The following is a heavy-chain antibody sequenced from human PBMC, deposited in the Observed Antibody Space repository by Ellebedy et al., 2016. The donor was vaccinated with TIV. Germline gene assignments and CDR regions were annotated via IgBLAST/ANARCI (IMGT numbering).Heavy chain of an antibody. J-gene: IGHJ4*02. CDR1: GGTFSSYS. D-gene: IGHD6-19*01. V-gene: IGHV1-69*06. CDR3: ARGRSSGWSGFDY. Sequence: AASVKVSCKASGGTFSSYSISWVRQAPGQGLEWMGGIIPIFGTANYAQKFQGRVTITADKSTSTAYMELSSLRSEDTAVYYCARGRSSGWSGFDYWGQGTLVTVSS. CDR2: IIPIFGTA.